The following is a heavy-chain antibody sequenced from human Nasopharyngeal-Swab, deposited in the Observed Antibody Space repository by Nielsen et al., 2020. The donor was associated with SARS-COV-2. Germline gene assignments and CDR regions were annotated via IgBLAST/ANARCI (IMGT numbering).Heavy chain of an antibody. CDR3: AKVANYYYSYFMGV. J-gene: IGHJ6*03. V-gene: IGHV3-23*01. Sequence: GESLKISCATSGFTFSDYAMSWVRQAPGKGLEWVSLISGNVFTTYYADSMKGRFTISRDNSESTVYLQMNGLRAEDTAKYYCAKVANYYYSYFMGVWGKGTTVIVSS. CDR2: ISGNVFTT. D-gene: IGHD3-10*01. CDR1: GFTFSDYA.